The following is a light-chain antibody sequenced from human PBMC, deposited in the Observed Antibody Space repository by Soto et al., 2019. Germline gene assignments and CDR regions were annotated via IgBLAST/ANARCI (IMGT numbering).Light chain of an antibody. CDR1: SGSVSTTYY. CDR3: VLYMPGGVWV. Sequence: QTVVTQEPSLSVSPGETVTLTCGLSSGSVSTTYYPSWYQQTPGQSPRTLIYNTNTRSSGVPDRFSGSILGNKAALTITGAQADDESDYYCVLYMPGGVWVFGGGTKLTVL. J-gene: IGLJ3*02. CDR2: NTN. V-gene: IGLV8-61*01.